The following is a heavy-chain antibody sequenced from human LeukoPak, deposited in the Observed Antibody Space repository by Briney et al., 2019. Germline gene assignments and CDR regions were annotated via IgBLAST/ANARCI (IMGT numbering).Heavy chain of an antibody. D-gene: IGHD4-11*01. J-gene: IGHJ3*02. CDR1: GGSISSGGYS. CDR2: IYYSGST. CDR3: ARTDYLRAFDI. Sequence: SQTLSLTCAVSGGSISSGGYSWSWIRQPPGKGLEWIGYIYYSGSTYYNPSLKSRVTISVDTSKNQFSLKLSSVTAADTAVYYCARTDYLRAFDIWGQGTMVTVSS. V-gene: IGHV4-30-2*05.